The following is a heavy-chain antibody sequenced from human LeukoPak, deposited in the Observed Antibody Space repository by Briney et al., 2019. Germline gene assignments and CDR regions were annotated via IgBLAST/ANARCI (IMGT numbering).Heavy chain of an antibody. CDR3: ARDKGITIFGPDYYYYGMDV. Sequence: ASVTVSCKASGYTFTSYAMNWVRQAPGQGLEWMGWINTNTGNPTYAQGFTGRFVFSLDTSVSTAYLQISSLKAEDTAVYYCARDKGITIFGPDYYYYGMDVWGQGTTVTVSS. J-gene: IGHJ6*02. V-gene: IGHV7-4-1*02. D-gene: IGHD3-3*01. CDR1: GYTFTSYA. CDR2: INTNTGNP.